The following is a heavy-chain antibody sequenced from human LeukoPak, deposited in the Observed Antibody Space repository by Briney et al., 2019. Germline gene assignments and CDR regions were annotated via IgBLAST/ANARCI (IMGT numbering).Heavy chain of an antibody. Sequence: GGSLRLSCAASGFTFSSYWMSWVRQAPGRGLEWVANIKQDGSEKYYVDTVKGRFTISRDNAKNSLYLQMNSLRAEHTAVYYCAGGYCSSTSCFDYWGQGTLVTVPS. CDR1: GFTFSSYW. CDR2: IKQDGSEK. D-gene: IGHD2-2*01. V-gene: IGHV3-7*01. CDR3: AGGYCSSTSCFDY. J-gene: IGHJ4*02.